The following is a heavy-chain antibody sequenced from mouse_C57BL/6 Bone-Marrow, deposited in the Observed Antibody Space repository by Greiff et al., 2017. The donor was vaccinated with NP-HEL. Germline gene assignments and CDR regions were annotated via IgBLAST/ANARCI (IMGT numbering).Heavy chain of an antibody. CDR1: GYTFTSYW. V-gene: IGHV1-55*01. CDR2: IYPGSGST. CDR3: ARSGVVAPYYYAMDY. Sequence: QVQLQQPGAELVKPGASVKMSCKASGYTFTSYWITWVKQRPGQGLEWIGDIYPGSGSTNYNEKFKSKATLTVDTSSSTAYMQLSSLTSEDSAVYYCARSGVVAPYYYAMDYWGQGTSVTVSS. D-gene: IGHD1-1*01. J-gene: IGHJ4*01.